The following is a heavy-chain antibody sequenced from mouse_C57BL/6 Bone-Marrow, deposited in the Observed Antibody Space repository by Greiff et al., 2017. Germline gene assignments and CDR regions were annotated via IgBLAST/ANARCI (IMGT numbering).Heavy chain of an antibody. Sequence: QVQLQQPGAELVKPGASVTLSCKASGYTFTSYWMHWVKQRPGQGLEWIGLIHPSSGSTNYNEKFKSKATLTVDKSSSTAYRQLSSITSDDSAVYCGTRWAIRFAYWGQGTLVTVSA. D-gene: IGHD5-1-1*01. CDR1: GYTFTSYW. V-gene: IGHV1-64*01. J-gene: IGHJ3*01. CDR3: TRWAIRFAY. CDR2: IHPSSGST.